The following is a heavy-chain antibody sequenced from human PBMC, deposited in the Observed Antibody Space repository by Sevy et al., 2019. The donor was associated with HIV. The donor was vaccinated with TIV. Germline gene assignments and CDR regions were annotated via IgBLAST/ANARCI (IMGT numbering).Heavy chain of an antibody. CDR3: ARFLSTSYYYYNAMDV. D-gene: IGHD3-3*02. CDR2: TSPNSGNT. V-gene: IGHV1-8*01. CDR1: GYTFTYYD. Sequence: ASVKVSCRASGYTFTYYDINWVRQATGQGLEWMGWTSPNSGNTGYAQKFQGRVTMTRNTSISTAYMELSSLRSEDTAVYYCARFLSTSYYYYNAMDVWGQGTLVTVSS. J-gene: IGHJ6*02.